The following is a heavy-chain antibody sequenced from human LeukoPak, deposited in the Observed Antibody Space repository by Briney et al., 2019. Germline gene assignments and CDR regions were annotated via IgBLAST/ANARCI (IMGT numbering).Heavy chain of an antibody. CDR2: IYRGGST. CDR3: ARGTDY. CDR1: GFTVISNY. J-gene: IGHJ4*02. Sequence: GGSLRLSCAASGFTVISNYMSWVRPAPGKGLGLVSVIYRGGSTYYADSVKGRFTISRDNSKNTLYLQMNSLRAEDTAVYYCARGTDYWGQGTLVTVSS. V-gene: IGHV3-66*01.